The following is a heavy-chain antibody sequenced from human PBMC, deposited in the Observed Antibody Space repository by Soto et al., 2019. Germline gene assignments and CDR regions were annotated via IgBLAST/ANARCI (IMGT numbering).Heavy chain of an antibody. CDR3: ARAVECGGYFINKPTWVDS. V-gene: IGHV1-69*06. J-gene: IGHJ5*01. CDR1: GGTFSSYT. D-gene: IGHD2-15*01. Sequence: QVQLVQSGAEVKKPGSSVKVSCKASGGTFSSYTFSWVRQAPGQGLEWMGGIIPIFGTPNYAQKFQGRVTISADTSTSTVYMEMSSLRSEDTAVYYCARAVECGGYFINKPTWVDSWGQGHLVTVSS. CDR2: IIPIFGTP.